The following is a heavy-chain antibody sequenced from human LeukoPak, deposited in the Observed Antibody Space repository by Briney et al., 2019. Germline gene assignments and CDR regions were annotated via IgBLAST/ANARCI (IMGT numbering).Heavy chain of an antibody. CDR1: GLTFTSYT. CDR2: ISSSSNDI. V-gene: IGHV3-21*01. Sequence: GGSLTPSCVVSGLTFTSYTMDWVRQAPGKGLEWLSSISSSSNDIYYADSVKGRSTISRDNAKNSVLLQMNSLRAEDTALYYCAIIRGRNSWGQGTLVTVSS. CDR3: AIIRGRNS. J-gene: IGHJ4*02. D-gene: IGHD3-10*01.